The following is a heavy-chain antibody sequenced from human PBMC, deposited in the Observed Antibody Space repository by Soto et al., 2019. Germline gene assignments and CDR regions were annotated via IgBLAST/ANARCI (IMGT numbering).Heavy chain of an antibody. CDR1: GYTFSNYN. V-gene: IGHV1-8*01. D-gene: IGHD3-10*01. J-gene: IGHJ6*03. CDR2: MNPDSGNT. Sequence: QEQLVQSGAEVKKPGAPVKVSCKASGYTFSNYNINWVRQASGQGLEWMGWMNPDSGNTGYAEKFQGRVTMTRNRSIRTAYMELSGLRSEDTAVYYCAREAASDPSFYYHYMDVWGKGTTVTVSS. CDR3: AREAASDPSFYYHYMDV.